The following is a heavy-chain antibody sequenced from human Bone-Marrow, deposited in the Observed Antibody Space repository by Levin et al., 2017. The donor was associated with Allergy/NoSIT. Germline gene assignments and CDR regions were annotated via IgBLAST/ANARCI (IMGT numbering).Heavy chain of an antibody. CDR3: ATGGAVDIDAFDI. V-gene: IGHV1-24*01. Sequence: EASVKVSCKVSGNTLSELSMHWVRQAPGKGLEWMGTSDAEDGETIYAQKFQDRVTMTEDTSTDTAYMELSSLRSEDTAVYYCATGGAVDIDAFDIWGQGTKVTVSS. D-gene: IGHD4-23*01. CDR1: GNTLSELS. J-gene: IGHJ3*02. CDR2: SDAEDGET.